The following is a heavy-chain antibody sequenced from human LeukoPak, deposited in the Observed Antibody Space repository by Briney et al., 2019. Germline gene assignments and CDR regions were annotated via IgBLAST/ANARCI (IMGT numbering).Heavy chain of an antibody. J-gene: IGHJ4*02. CDR1: GFTFSSYA. D-gene: IGHD2/OR15-2a*01. CDR3: AILSWDGRGSFY. Sequence: GGSLRLSCAASGFTFSSYALSWVRQAPGKGLEWVSAISGSGGSTYYADSVKGRFTISRDNSKNTLYLQMNSLRAEDTAVYFCAILSWDGRGSFYWGQGALVTVSS. CDR2: ISGSGGST. V-gene: IGHV3-23*01.